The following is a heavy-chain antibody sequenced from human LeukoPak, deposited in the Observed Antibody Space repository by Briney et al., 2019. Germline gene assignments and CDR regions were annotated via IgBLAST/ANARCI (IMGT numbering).Heavy chain of an antibody. V-gene: IGHV3-7*01. J-gene: IGHJ6*03. CDR2: IKQDGSEK. CDR1: GFTFSSYW. CDR3: ARRPPYYYYYMDV. Sequence: GGSLRLSCAASGFTFSSYWMSWVRQAPGKGLEWVANIKQDGSEKYYVDSVKGRFTISRDNAKNSLYLQMNSLRAEDTAVYYCARRPPYYYYYMDVWGNGTTVTVSS.